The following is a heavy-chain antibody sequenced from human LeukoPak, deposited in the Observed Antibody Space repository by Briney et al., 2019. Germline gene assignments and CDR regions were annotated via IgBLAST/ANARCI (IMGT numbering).Heavy chain of an antibody. CDR1: GDSLSSSNNY. CDR3: SRRTSNPVGAIDY. D-gene: IGHD3-3*01. CDR2: FRYGGSS. V-gene: IGHV4-39*01. J-gene: IGHJ4*02. Sequence: SESLSHICTVSGDSLSSSNNYWGWIRQPPGKGLEWIGAFRYGGSSYSTPSLKGRVIISVDTTKNQFSLKLRSVTASNTAAYYGSRRTSNPVGAIDYWGQGTLVTVSS.